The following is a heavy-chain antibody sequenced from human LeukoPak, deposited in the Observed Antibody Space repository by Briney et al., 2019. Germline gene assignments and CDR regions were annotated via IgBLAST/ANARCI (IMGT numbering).Heavy chain of an antibody. CDR2: FDPEDGET. V-gene: IGHV1-24*01. J-gene: IGHJ6*02. D-gene: IGHD3-16*02. CDR1: GYTLTELS. Sequence: GASVKVSCKVSGYTLTELSMHWVRQAPGKGLEWMGGFDPEDGETIYAQKFQGRVTMTEDTSTDTAYMELSSLRSEDTAMYYCARAGVGDYIWGSHRSRQDYYGMDVWGQGTTVTVSS. CDR3: ARAGVGDYIWGSHRSRQDYYGMDV.